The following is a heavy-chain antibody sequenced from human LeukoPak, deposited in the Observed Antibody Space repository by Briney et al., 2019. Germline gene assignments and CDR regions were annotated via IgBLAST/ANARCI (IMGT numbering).Heavy chain of an antibody. CDR1: GGSISSYY. J-gene: IGHJ6*03. Sequence: SETLSLTCTVSGGSISSYYWSWIRQPPGKGLEWIGYIYYSGSTNYNPSLKSRVTISVDTSKNQFSLKLSSVTAADTAVYYCARRGSAAAENYYYYYMDVWGKGTTVTVSS. D-gene: IGHD6-13*01. V-gene: IGHV4-59*01. CDR3: ARRGSAAAENYYYYYMDV. CDR2: IYYSGST.